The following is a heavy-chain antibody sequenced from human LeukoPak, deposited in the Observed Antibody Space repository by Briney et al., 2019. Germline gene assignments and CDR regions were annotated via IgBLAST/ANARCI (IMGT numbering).Heavy chain of an antibody. CDR2: IGSSSSYI. CDR1: GFTFSSYS. Sequence: GGSLRLSCAASGFTFSSYSMNWVRQAPGKGLEWVSSIGSSSSYIYYADSVKGRFTISRDNAKNSLYLQMNSLRAEDTAVYYCARATPGATVTYFDYGGQGTLVTVSS. V-gene: IGHV3-21*01. D-gene: IGHD4-17*01. CDR3: ARATPGATVTYFDY. J-gene: IGHJ4*02.